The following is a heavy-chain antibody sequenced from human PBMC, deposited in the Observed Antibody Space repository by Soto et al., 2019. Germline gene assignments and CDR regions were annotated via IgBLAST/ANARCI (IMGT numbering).Heavy chain of an antibody. CDR2: ISGSGGST. J-gene: IGHJ4*02. Sequence: GRSLRLSCAASGFTFSSYAMSWVRQAPGKGLEWVSAISGSGGSTYYADSVKGRFSISRDNSKNTLYLQMNSLRAEDAVVYYCAKTLVVVVAATALDYWGQGTLVTVSS. D-gene: IGHD2-15*01. V-gene: IGHV3-23*01. CDR3: AKTLVVVVAATALDY. CDR1: GFTFSSYA.